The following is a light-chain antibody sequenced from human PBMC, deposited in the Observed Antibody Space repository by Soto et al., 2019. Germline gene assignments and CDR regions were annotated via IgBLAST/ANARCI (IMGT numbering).Light chain of an antibody. CDR2: GAS. CDR1: QSISSSF. J-gene: IGKJ4*01. V-gene: IGKV3-20*01. Sequence: EFVLTQSPGKLSLSPGERATLSCRASQSISSSFLAWYQQKPGQAPRLLIYGASSRGTGIPDSFSGSGSGTSFTLSMSRLVSDDFAVYYCQQYGSSPPLTFGGGTKVVIK. CDR3: QQYGSSPPLT.